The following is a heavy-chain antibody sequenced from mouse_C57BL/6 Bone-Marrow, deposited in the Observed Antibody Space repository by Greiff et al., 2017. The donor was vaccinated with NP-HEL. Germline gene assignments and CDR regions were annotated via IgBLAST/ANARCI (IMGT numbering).Heavy chain of an antibody. CDR1: GYSITSGYY. CDR3: ARLSYYYGSSYTYFDY. CDR2: ISYDGSN. V-gene: IGHV3-6*01. D-gene: IGHD1-1*01. Sequence: EVKLQESGPGLVKPSQSLSLTCSVTGYSITSGYYWNWIRQFPGNKLEWMGYISYDGSNNYNPSLKNRISITRDTSKNQFFLKLNSVTTEDTATYYCARLSYYYGSSYTYFDYWGQGTTLTVSS. J-gene: IGHJ2*01.